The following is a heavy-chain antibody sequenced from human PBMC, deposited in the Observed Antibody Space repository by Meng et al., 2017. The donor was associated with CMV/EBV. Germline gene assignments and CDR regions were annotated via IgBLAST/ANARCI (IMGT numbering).Heavy chain of an antibody. CDR3: ARDYGHFDY. J-gene: IGHJ4*02. D-gene: IGHD4-17*01. Sequence: QVQLVESGGGVVQRGRSLSLSCAASGFTFSSYAMHWVSQAPGKGLEWVAVISYDGGNKYYADSVKGRFTISRDNSKNTLYLQMNSLRAEDTAVYYCARDYGHFDYWGQGTLVTVSS. V-gene: IGHV3-30-3*01. CDR1: GFTFSSYA. CDR2: ISYDGGNK.